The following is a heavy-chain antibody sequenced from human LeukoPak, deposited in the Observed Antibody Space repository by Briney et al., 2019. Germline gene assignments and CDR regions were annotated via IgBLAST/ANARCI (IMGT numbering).Heavy chain of an antibody. J-gene: IGHJ4*02. CDR3: ARGQTTVVTDHPGYFDY. Sequence: GGSLRLSCAASGFTFSSYSMNWVRQAPGKGLEWVSYISSSSSTIYYADSVKGRFTISRDNAKNSLYLQMNSLRAEDTAVYYCARGQTTVVTDHPGYFDYWGQGTLVTVSS. D-gene: IGHD4-23*01. CDR2: ISSSSSTI. V-gene: IGHV3-48*04. CDR1: GFTFSSYS.